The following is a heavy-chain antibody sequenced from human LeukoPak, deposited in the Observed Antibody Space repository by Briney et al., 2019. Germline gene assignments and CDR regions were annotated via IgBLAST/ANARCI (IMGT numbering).Heavy chain of an antibody. J-gene: IGHJ5*02. CDR2: ISPDNGNA. Sequence: ASAKVSCKTSGYSFTSQDMHWVRQAPGQRLEWVGCISPDNGNAQYSQEFQGRVTITRDTSISTAYMELSRLRSDDTAVYYCAREGGNWNDGGVWFDPWGQGTLVTVSS. CDR3: AREGGNWNDGGVWFDP. D-gene: IGHD1-1*01. CDR1: GYSFTSQD. V-gene: IGHV1-3*01.